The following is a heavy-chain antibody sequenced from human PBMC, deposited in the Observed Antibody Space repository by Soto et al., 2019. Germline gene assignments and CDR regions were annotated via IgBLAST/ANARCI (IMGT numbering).Heavy chain of an antibody. CDR3: ARRRIAARQYYYYYGMDV. V-gene: IGHV5-51*01. CDR1: GYSFTSYW. J-gene: IGHJ6*02. CDR2: IYPGDSDT. D-gene: IGHD6-6*01. Sequence: GESLKISCKGSGYSFTSYWIGWVRQMPGKGLEWMGIIYPGDSDTRYSPPFQGQVTTSADKSISTAYLQWSSLKASDTAMYYCARRRIAARQYYYYYGMDVWGQGTTVTVSS.